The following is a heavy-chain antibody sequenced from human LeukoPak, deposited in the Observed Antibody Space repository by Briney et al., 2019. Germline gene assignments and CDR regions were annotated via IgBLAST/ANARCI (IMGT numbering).Heavy chain of an antibody. D-gene: IGHD6-19*01. J-gene: IGHJ3*02. V-gene: IGHV1-69*05. CDR3: ARDYSSGWSDAFDI. CDR2: IIPIFGTA. Sequence: GASVKVSCKASGGTFSSYAISWVRQAPGQGLEWMGRIIPIFGTANYAQKFQGRVTITTDESTSTAYMELSSLRSEDTAVYYCARDYSSGWSDAFDIWGQGTMVTASS. CDR1: GGTFSSYA.